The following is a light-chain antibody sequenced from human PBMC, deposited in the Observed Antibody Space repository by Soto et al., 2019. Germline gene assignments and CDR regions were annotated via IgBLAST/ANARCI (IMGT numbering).Light chain of an antibody. CDR2: SGS. J-gene: IGKJ4*01. CDR1: QSAGIRS. CDR3: QQYASSPLT. V-gene: IGKV3-20*01. Sequence: EIVLTQSPATLSLSPGERATLFCRASQSAGIRSIAWYQQKPGQAPRLVISSGSFRATGIPERFSGSASGTDFTLTISRLEPEDFAVYYCQQYASSPLTFGGGTKVEV.